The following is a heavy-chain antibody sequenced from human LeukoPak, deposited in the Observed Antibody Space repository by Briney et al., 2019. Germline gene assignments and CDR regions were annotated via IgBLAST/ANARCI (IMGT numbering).Heavy chain of an antibody. D-gene: IGHD2-15*01. CDR3: ARGRSNIVVVVAATHGNYYFDY. CDR1: GYTFTGYY. Sequence: ASVKVSCKASGYTFTGYYMHWVRQAPGQGLEWMGWINPNSGGTNHAQKFQGWVTMTRDTSISTAYMELSRLRSDDTAVYYCARGRSNIVVVVAATHGNYYFDYWGQGTLVTVSS. CDR2: INPNSGGT. V-gene: IGHV1-2*04. J-gene: IGHJ4*02.